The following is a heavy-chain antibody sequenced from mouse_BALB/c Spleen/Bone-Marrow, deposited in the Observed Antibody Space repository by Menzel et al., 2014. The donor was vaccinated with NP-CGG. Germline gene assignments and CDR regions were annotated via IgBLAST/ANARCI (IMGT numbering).Heavy chain of an antibody. V-gene: IGHV1-14*01. CDR2: INPYNDGT. CDR1: GYTFTNYV. CDR3: ARYPDYYGSSYAMDY. Sequence: VQLQQSGPELVKPGASVKMSCKASGYTFTNYVMHRVKQKPGQGLEWIGYINPYNDGTKYNEKFKGKATLTSDKSSSTAYMELSSLTSEDSAVYYCARYPDYYGSSYAMDYWGQGTSVTVSS. D-gene: IGHD1-1*01. J-gene: IGHJ4*01.